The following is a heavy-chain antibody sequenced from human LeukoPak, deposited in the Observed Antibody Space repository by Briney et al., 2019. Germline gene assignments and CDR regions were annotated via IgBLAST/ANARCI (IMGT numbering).Heavy chain of an antibody. J-gene: IGHJ6*03. CDR1: GFSFSSYS. CDR3: AKFPTVTTGYYYYYMDV. D-gene: IGHD4-17*01. CDR2: ISSSSNYI. Sequence: GGSLRLSCAASGFSFSSYSMKWVRQAPGKGLEWVSSISSSSNYIYYADSVKGRFTISRDNSKNTLYLQMNSLRAEDTAVYYCAKFPTVTTGYYYYYMDVWGKGTTVTVSS. V-gene: IGHV3-21*04.